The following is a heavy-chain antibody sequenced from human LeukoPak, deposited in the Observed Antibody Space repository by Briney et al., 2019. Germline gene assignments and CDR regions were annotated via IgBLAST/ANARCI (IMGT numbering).Heavy chain of an antibody. Sequence: SETLSLTYTVSGGSISSSSYYWGWIRQPPGKGLEWIGNIYYSGSTYYNPSLKSRVTISVDTSKNQFSLKVSSVTAADTAVYYCARRSHGSGSYFDYWGQGTLVTVSS. CDR3: ARRSHGSGSYFDY. V-gene: IGHV4-39*01. CDR1: GGSISSSSYY. D-gene: IGHD3-10*01. J-gene: IGHJ4*02. CDR2: IYYSGST.